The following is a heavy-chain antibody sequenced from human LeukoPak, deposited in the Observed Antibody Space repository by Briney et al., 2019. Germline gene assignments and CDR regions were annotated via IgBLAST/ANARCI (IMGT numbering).Heavy chain of an antibody. J-gene: IGHJ6*04. D-gene: IGHD3-10*02. Sequence: GGSLRLSCAASGFTFSNYSMNWVRQAPGKGLEWVSYISRSSSTIYYADSVKGRSTISRDNAKNSLYLQMNSLRAEDTAVYYCAELGITMIGGVWGKGTTVTISS. V-gene: IGHV3-48*04. CDR2: ISRSSSTI. CDR1: GFTFSNYS. CDR3: AELGITMIGGV.